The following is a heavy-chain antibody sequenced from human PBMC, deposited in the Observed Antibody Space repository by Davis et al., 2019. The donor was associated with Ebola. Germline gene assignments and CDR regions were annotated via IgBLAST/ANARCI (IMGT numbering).Heavy chain of an antibody. V-gene: IGHV5-51*01. CDR1: GYSFTKQW. D-gene: IGHD6-6*01. CDR3: ARHGRIAGYYYYGMDV. J-gene: IGHJ6*02. Sequence: GESLKISCKGSGYSFTKQWIGWVRQMPGKGLEWMGIIYPGDSDTRYSPSFQGQVTISADKSISTAYLQWSSLKASDTAMYYCARHGRIAGYYYYGMDVWGQGTTVTVSS. CDR2: IYPGDSDT.